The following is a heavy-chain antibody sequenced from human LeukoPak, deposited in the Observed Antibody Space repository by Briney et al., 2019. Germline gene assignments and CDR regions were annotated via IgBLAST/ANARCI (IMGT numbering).Heavy chain of an antibody. CDR1: GFTLDDYA. CDR3: AKGRDKYQLLSKNWFDP. V-gene: IGHV3-9*01. D-gene: IGHD2-2*01. CDR2: ISWNSGSI. J-gene: IGHJ5*02. Sequence: GGSLRLSCAASGFTLDDYAMHWVRQAPGKGLGWVSGISWNSGSIGYADSVKGRFTISRDNAKNSLYLQMNSLRAEDTALYYCAKGRDKYQLLSKNWFDPWGQGTLVTVSS.